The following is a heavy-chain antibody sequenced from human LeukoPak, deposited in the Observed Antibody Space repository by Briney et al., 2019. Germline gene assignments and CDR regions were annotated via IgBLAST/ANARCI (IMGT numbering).Heavy chain of an antibody. Sequence: ASVKVSCKASGYTFTGYYMHWVRQAPGQGLEWMGWINPNSGGTNYAQKFQGRVTMIRDTSISTAYMELGRLRSDDTAVYYCARSGAYGSGSYLSYWGQGTLVTVSS. V-gene: IGHV1-2*02. D-gene: IGHD3-10*01. CDR2: INPNSGGT. CDR3: ARSGAYGSGSYLSY. J-gene: IGHJ4*02. CDR1: GYTFTGYY.